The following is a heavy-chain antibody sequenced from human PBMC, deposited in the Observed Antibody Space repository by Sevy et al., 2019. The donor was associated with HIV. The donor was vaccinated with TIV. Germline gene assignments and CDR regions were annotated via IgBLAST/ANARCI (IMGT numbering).Heavy chain of an antibody. D-gene: IGHD6-19*01. V-gene: IGHV4-39*01. CDR2: IYYSGST. CDR3: ARPLASGWYRGWFDP. Sequence: SETLSLTCTVSGGSISSSSYYWGWIRQPPGKGLEWIGSIYYSGSTYYNPSLKSRVTISVDTSKNQFSLKLSSVTAADTAVYYCARPLASGWYRGWFDPWGQGTLVTASS. J-gene: IGHJ5*02. CDR1: GGSISSSSYY.